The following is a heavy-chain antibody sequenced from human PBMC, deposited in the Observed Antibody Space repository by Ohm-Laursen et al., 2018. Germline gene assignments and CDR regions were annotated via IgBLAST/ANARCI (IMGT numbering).Heavy chain of an antibody. CDR3: AKVWVSGWSPAGYFDY. D-gene: IGHD6-19*01. J-gene: IGHJ4*02. V-gene: IGHV3-30*18. CDR1: GFTFRTYG. Sequence: SLRLSCAASGFTFRTYGMHWVRQAPGKGLEWVALISYDANTEYYADSVKGRFTISRDNSKNTLYLQMNSLRAEDTAVYYCAKVWVSGWSPAGYFDYWGQGTLVTVSS. CDR2: ISYDANTE.